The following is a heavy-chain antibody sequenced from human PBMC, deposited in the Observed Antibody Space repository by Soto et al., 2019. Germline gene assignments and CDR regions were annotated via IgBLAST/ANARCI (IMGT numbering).Heavy chain of an antibody. J-gene: IGHJ4*02. CDR1: GGTFSSYA. D-gene: IGHD6-13*01. Sequence: QVQLVQSGAEVKKPGSSVKVSCKASGGTFSSYAIRWVRQAPGQGLEWMGGIIPIFGTANYAQKFQGRVTITADKSTSTAYMELSSLRSEDTAVYYCARAPVGEGYSSPPEVGGQGTLVTVSS. V-gene: IGHV1-69*06. CDR3: ARAPVGEGYSSPPEV. CDR2: IIPIFGTA.